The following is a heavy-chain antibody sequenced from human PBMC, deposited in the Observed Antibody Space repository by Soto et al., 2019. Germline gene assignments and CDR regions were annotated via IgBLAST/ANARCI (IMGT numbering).Heavy chain of an antibody. CDR2: VSWDGGNT. D-gene: IGHD4-17*01. CDR1: GFTFSSYA. J-gene: IGHJ4*02. Sequence: GGSLRLSCAASGFTFSSYAMSWVRQAPGKGLEWVSMVSWDGGNTYYADSVKGRFTISRDNSKNSLYLQMNSLRTEDTALYYCAKDTSWTIDYWGQGTLVTVSS. CDR3: AKDTSWTIDY. V-gene: IGHV3-43*02.